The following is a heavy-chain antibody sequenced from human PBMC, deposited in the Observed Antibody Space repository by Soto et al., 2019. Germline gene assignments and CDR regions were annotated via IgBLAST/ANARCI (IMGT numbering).Heavy chain of an antibody. J-gene: IGHJ6*02. Sequence: EMQLVESGGGLVQPGGSLRVSCAASGFTFGSYWMNWVRQAPGKGLVWVSRIDSDGSSTTYADSVKGRFTTSRDNAKNTLYLQMSSLRVEDTAVYYCARGRPYGMDVWGQGTTVTVSS. CDR2: IDSDGSST. CDR3: ARGRPYGMDV. CDR1: GFTFGSYW. V-gene: IGHV3-74*01.